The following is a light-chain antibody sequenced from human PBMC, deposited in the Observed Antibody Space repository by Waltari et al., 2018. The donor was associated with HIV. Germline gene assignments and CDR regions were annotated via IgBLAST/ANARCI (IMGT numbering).Light chain of an antibody. V-gene: IGLV2-14*01. J-gene: IGLJ2*01. CDR3: SSYTSSNTLVV. CDR1: SSAVGGYNY. Sequence: QSALTPPASVSGSPGQSLTISCTGTSSAVGGYNYVSWYQQHPGKAPKLMIYEVSNRPSGVSNRFSGSKSGNTASLTISGLQAEDEADYYCSSYTSSNTLVVFGGGTKLTVL. CDR2: EVS.